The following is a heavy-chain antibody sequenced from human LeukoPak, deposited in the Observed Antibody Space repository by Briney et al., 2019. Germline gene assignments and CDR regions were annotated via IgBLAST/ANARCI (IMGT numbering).Heavy chain of an antibody. CDR2: ISGSGGST. V-gene: IGHV3-23*01. CDR3: TTGVYYYDSSGYRAPFQH. D-gene: IGHD3-22*01. Sequence: GGSLRLSCAASGFTFSSYGMSWVRQAPGKGLEWVSAISGSGGSTYYADSVKGRFTISRDNSKNTLYLQMNSLKTEDTAVYYCTTGVYYYDSSGYRAPFQHWGQGTLVTVSS. J-gene: IGHJ1*01. CDR1: GFTFSSYG.